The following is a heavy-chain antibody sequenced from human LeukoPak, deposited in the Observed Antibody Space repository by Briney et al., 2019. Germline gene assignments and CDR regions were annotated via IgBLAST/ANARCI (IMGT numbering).Heavy chain of an antibody. J-gene: IGHJ5*02. Sequence: GASVKVSCKASGYTFTGYYMHWVRQAPGQGLEWMGWINPNSGGTNYAQKFQGRVTMTRDTSISTAYMELSRLRSDDTAVYYCARGFPSSSSAGWFDPGAREPWSPSPQ. CDR1: GYTFTGYY. D-gene: IGHD6-6*01. CDR2: INPNSGGT. V-gene: IGHV1-2*02. CDR3: ARGFPSSSSAGWFDP.